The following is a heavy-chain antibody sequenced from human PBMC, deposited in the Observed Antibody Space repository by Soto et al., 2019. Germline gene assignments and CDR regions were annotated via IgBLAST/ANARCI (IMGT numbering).Heavy chain of an antibody. CDR1: GGSISSGDYF. V-gene: IGHV4-30-2*01. CDR3: ARSSDNTGFYYDS. D-gene: IGHD3-22*01. CDR2: IYVSGST. J-gene: IGHJ5*01. Sequence: QLQLQESGSGLVRPSQTLSLTCAVSGGSISSGDYFWSWIRQPPGKGLEWIGYIYVSGSTAYHPSFKGRFTTSLDSSKNPFSLRLASVAAADTAVYYCARSSDNTGFYYDSWGQGTLVTVSS.